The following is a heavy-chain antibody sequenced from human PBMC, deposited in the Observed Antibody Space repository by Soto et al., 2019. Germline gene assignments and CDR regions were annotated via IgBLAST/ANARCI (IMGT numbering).Heavy chain of an antibody. CDR3: AKDPNDYDSSAYYVVY. CDR1: GFTFSSYA. J-gene: IGHJ4*02. D-gene: IGHD3-22*01. CDR2: ISDSGDKT. Sequence: PGGSLRLSCAASGFTFSSYAMSWVRQAPGKGLEWVSAISDSGDKTYYADSVKGRFAVSRDNSKNTLYLQMNSLRAEDTAVYFCAKDPNDYDSSAYYVVYWGRGTLVTVSS. V-gene: IGHV3-23*01.